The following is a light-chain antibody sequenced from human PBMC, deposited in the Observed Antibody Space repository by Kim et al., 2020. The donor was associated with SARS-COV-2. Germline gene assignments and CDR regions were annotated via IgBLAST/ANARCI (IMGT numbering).Light chain of an antibody. CDR3: SSYTSSSTLV. CDR1: SSDVGGYNY. Sequence: QSALTQPASVSGSPGQSITISCTGTSSDVGGYNYVSWYQQHPRKAPKLMIYDVSNRPSGVSNRFSGSKSGNTASLTISGLQAVDEADYYCSSYTSSSTLVFGGGTQLTVL. V-gene: IGLV2-14*03. CDR2: DVS. J-gene: IGLJ3*02.